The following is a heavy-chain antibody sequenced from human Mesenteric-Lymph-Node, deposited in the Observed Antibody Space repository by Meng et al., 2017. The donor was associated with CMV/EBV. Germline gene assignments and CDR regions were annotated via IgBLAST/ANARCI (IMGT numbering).Heavy chain of an antibody. V-gene: IGHV3-7*01. J-gene: IGHJ4*02. D-gene: IGHD6-6*01. CDR1: GFTFSGYW. CDR3: ARDPIRASVATTAVDY. CDR2: IKQDGSEK. Sequence: GESLKISCAASGFTFSGYWMSWVRQVPGKGLEWVANIKQDGSEKYYVDSVKGRFTISRDNAKNLLYLQMNSLRAEDTAVYYCARDPIRASVATTAVDYWGQGTLVTVSS.